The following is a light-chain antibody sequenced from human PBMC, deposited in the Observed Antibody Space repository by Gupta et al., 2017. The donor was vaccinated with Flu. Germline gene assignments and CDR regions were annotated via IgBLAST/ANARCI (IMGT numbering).Light chain of an antibody. Sequence: DGVMTQSPDSLAVSLGERATINCKSSQNVLDRSNNKNYLAWYQHKPGQPPKLLLYWASYRQSGVPARFSGSGSGTDFTLTINNLEAEDVAIYYCQQYYSEPRFAPGTKVEVK. J-gene: IGKJ3*01. CDR3: QQYYSEPR. V-gene: IGKV4-1*01. CDR1: QNVLDRSNNKNY. CDR2: WAS.